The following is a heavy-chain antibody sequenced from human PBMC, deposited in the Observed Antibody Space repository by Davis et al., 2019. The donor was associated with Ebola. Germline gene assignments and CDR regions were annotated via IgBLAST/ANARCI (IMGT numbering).Heavy chain of an antibody. CDR1: GGSFSGYY. V-gene: IGHV4-34*01. D-gene: IGHD6-19*01. Sequence: MPSETLSLTCAVYGGSFSGYYWSWIRQPPGKGLEWIEEINHSGSTNYNPSLKSRVTISVDTSKNQFSLKLSSVTAADTAVYYCARLGYSSGWYRTSDYWGQGTLVTVSS. J-gene: IGHJ4*02. CDR2: INHSGST. CDR3: ARLGYSSGWYRTSDY.